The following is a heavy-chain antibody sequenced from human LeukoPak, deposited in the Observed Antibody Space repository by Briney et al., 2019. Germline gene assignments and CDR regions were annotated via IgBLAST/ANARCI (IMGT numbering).Heavy chain of an antibody. D-gene: IGHD3-22*01. CDR2: IKSKTDGGTT. CDR3: AKNSPMITMIVGGAFDI. Sequence: PGGSLRLSCAASGFTFSNAWMSWVRQAPGKGLEWVGRIKSKTDGGTTDYAAPVKGRFTISRDNSKNTLYLQMNSLRAEDTAVYYCAKNSPMITMIVGGAFDIWGQGTMVTVSS. CDR1: GFTFSNAW. V-gene: IGHV3-15*01. J-gene: IGHJ3*02.